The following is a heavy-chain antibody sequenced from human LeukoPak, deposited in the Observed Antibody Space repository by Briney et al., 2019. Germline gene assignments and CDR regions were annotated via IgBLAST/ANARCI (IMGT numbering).Heavy chain of an antibody. Sequence: SETLSLTCAVYGGSFSGYYWSWIRQPPGKGLEWIGEINHSGSTNYNPSLKSRVTISVHTSKNQFSLKLSSVTAADTAVYYCARSVVVPAAMYGYYFDYWGQGTLVTVSS. CDR2: INHSGST. CDR1: GGSFSGYY. CDR3: ARSVVVPAAMYGYYFDY. V-gene: IGHV4-34*01. D-gene: IGHD2-2*01. J-gene: IGHJ4*02.